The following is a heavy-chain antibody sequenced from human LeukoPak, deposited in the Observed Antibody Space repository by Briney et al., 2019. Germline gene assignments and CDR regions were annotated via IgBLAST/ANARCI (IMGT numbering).Heavy chain of an antibody. CDR2: MNPNSGNT. Sequence: ASAKVSCKASGYTFTSYDINWVRQATGQGLEWMGWMNPNSGNTGYAQKFQGRVTITRNTSISTAYMELSSLRSEDTAVYYCAIGPGSSSSLDYWGQGTLVTVSS. CDR3: AIGPGSSSSLDY. CDR1: GYTFTSYD. D-gene: IGHD6-6*01. V-gene: IGHV1-8*03. J-gene: IGHJ4*02.